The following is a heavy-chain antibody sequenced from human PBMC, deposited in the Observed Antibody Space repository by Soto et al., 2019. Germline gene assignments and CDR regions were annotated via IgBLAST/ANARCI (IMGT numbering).Heavy chain of an antibody. Sequence: SETLSLTCTVSGGSINGGGYYWSWIRQHPGKGLEWIGYINYSGSTNYNPSLKSRVTISVDTSMNQFSLKLSSVTAADTAVYYCARAPAYVSCWFDPWGQGTLVTVSS. CDR3: ARAPAYVSCWFDP. CDR1: GGSINGGGYY. J-gene: IGHJ5*02. D-gene: IGHD3-16*01. CDR2: INYSGST. V-gene: IGHV4-31*03.